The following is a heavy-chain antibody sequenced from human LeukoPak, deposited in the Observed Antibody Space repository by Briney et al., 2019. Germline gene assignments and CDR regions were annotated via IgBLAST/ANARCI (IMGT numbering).Heavy chain of an antibody. Sequence: GGSLRLSCAASGFTFSSYSMNWVRQAPGKGLEWVSSISSSSSYTYYADSVKGRFTISRDNAKNSLYLQMNSLRAEDTAVYYCARGGIAVAGTRTYYFDYWGQGTLVTVSS. V-gene: IGHV3-21*01. J-gene: IGHJ4*02. CDR2: ISSSSSYT. D-gene: IGHD6-19*01. CDR3: ARGGIAVAGTRTYYFDY. CDR1: GFTFSSYS.